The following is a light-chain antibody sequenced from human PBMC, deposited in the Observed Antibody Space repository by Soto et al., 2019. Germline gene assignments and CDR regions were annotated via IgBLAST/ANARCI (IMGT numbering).Light chain of an antibody. J-gene: IGKJ1*01. Sequence: EIVLTQSPGTLSLSPGERATLSCRASQSVSSGYLAWYQQKPGQAPRLLIYGASSRVTGIPDRFSGSGSGTDFTLTISSLQSEDFAVYYCQQYNNWPQTFGQGTKVDIK. CDR2: GAS. CDR3: QQYNNWPQT. V-gene: IGKV3-20*01. CDR1: QSVSSGY.